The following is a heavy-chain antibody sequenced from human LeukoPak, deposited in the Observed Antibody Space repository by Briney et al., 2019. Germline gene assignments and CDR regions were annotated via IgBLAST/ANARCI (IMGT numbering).Heavy chain of an antibody. D-gene: IGHD6-13*01. Sequence: ASVKVSCKASGYIFTSYGISWVRQPPGQGLEWMGWISAYNGNTNYAQKLQGRVTMTTDTSTSTAYMELRSLRSDDTAVYYCARVRSIAAAGTGPYYFDYWGQGTLVTVSS. V-gene: IGHV1-18*01. CDR2: ISAYNGNT. CDR1: GYIFTSYG. J-gene: IGHJ4*02. CDR3: ARVRSIAAAGTGPYYFDY.